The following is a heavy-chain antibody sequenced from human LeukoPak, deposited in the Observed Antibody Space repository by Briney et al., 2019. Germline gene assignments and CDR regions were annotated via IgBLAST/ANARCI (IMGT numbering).Heavy chain of an antibody. D-gene: IGHD1-1*01. CDR3: AKVPMTSSNYYFDS. Sequence: PSETLSLTCTVSGGSISSGGYYWSWIRQHPGKGLEWIGYIYYSGSTYYNPSLTSRVTISVDTSKNQFSLKLSSVTAADTALYYCAKVPMTSSNYYFDSWGQGTLVTVSS. J-gene: IGHJ4*02. CDR2: IYYSGST. V-gene: IGHV4-31*03. CDR1: GGSISSGGYY.